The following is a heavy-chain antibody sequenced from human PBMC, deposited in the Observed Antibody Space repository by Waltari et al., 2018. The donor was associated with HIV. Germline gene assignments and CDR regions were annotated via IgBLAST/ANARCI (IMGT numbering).Heavy chain of an antibody. Sequence: QGLEWMGWINPNSGGTNYAQKFQGRVTMTRDTSISTAYMELSRLRSDDTAVYYCASCNLNIVVVRAGRCAFGPWGQGTLVTVSS. D-gene: IGHD2-2*01. V-gene: IGHV1-2*02. J-gene: IGHJ5*02. CDR3: ASCNLNIVVVRAGRCAFGP. CDR2: INPNSGGT.